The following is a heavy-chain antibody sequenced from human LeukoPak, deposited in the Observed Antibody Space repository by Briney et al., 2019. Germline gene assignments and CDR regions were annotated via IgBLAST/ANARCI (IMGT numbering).Heavy chain of an antibody. V-gene: IGHV1-8*03. CDR2: MNPNSGNT. CDR3: ARVFTMVRGISGWFDP. CDR1: GYTFTSYD. Sequence: ASVKVSCKASGYTFTSYDINWVRQATGQGLEWMGWMNPNSGNTGYAQKFQGRVTITRNTSISTAYMELSSLRSEDTAVYYCARVFTMVRGISGWFDPWGQGTLVTVSS. D-gene: IGHD3-10*01. J-gene: IGHJ5*02.